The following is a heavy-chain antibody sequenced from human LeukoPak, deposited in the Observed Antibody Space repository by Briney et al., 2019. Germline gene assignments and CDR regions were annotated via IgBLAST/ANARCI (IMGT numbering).Heavy chain of an antibody. CDR3: ARESDYSGFDP. J-gene: IGHJ5*02. V-gene: IGHV3-48*03. D-gene: IGHD3-10*01. CDR2: ISSSGSTI. CDR1: GFTFSSYE. Sequence: GGSLRLSCAASGFTFSSYEMNWVRQAPEKGLEWVSYISSSGSTIYYADSVKGRFTIPRDNAKKSLYLQMNSLRAEDTAVYYCARESDYSGFDPWGQGTLVTVSS.